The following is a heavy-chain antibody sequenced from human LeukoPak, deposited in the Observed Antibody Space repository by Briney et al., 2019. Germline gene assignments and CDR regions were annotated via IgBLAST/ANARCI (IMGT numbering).Heavy chain of an antibody. V-gene: IGHV3-30*02. CDR3: AKDRNTMVRGVIFAGIPNFDY. CDR2: IRYDGSNK. J-gene: IGHJ4*02. CDR1: GFTFSSYG. D-gene: IGHD3-10*01. Sequence: PGGSLRLSCAASGFTFSSYGMHWVRQAPGKGLEWVAFIRYDGSNKYYADSVKGRFTISRDNSKNTLYLQMNSLRAEDTAVYYCAKDRNTMVRGVIFAGIPNFDYWGQGTLVTVSS.